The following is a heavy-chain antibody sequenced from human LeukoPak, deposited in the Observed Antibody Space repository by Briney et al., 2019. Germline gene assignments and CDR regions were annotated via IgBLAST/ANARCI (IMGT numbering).Heavy chain of an antibody. V-gene: IGHV4-59*01. Sequence: SENLSLTCTVSGGSISRYYWIWLRQPAGQGRAGIGYIYYSGSTNYNPSLKSRVTISVDTSRNEFSLKLSSVTAADTAVYYCARADSSGWYLLNYWGQGTLVSVSS. CDR3: ARADSSGWYLLNY. D-gene: IGHD6-19*01. J-gene: IGHJ4*02. CDR1: GGSISRYY. CDR2: IYYSGST.